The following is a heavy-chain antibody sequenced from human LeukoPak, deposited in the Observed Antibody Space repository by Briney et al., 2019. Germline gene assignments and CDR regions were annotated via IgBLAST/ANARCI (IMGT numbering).Heavy chain of an antibody. D-gene: IGHD3-22*01. J-gene: IGHJ6*03. Sequence: SVKVSCKASGGTFSSYAISWVRQAPGQGLEWMGGIIPIFGTANYAQKFQGRVTITADESTSTAYMELSSLRSEDTAVYYCASGSSGYYHPYYYKDVWGQGTTVTVSS. CDR3: ASGSSGYYHPYYYKDV. CDR1: GGTFSSYA. V-gene: IGHV1-69*01. CDR2: IIPIFGTA.